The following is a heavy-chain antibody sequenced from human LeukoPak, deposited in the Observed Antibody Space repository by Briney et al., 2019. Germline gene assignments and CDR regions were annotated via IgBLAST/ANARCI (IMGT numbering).Heavy chain of an antibody. J-gene: IGHJ4*02. CDR1: GCSISSYY. CDR2: IYYSGST. CDR3: ARAVDDSSGYWFDY. V-gene: IGHV4-59*01. D-gene: IGHD3-22*01. Sequence: SETLSLTCTVSGCSISSYYWSWIRQPPGKGLEWIGYIYYSGSTNYNPSLKSRVTISVDPSKNQYSLKLSSVTAADSAVYCCARAVDDSSGYWFDYWGQGTLVTVSS.